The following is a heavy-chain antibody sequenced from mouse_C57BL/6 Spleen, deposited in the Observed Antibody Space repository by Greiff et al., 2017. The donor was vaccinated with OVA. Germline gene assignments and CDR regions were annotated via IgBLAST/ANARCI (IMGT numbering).Heavy chain of an antibody. CDR3: TSPTSLAD. Sequence: EVKLQESGAELVRPGASVKLSCTASGFNIKDDYMHWVKQRPEQGLEWIGWIDPENGDTEYASKFQGKATITADTSSNTAYLQLSSLTSEDTAVYYCTSPTSLADWGQGTLVTVSA. V-gene: IGHV14-4*01. CDR1: GFNIKDDY. J-gene: IGHJ3*01. D-gene: IGHD1-1*01. CDR2: IDPENGDT.